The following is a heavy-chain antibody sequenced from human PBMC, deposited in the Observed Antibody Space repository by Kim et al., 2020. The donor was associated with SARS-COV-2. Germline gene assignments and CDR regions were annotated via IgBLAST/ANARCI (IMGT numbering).Heavy chain of an antibody. CDR3: ARQSVRGVITYYYYYGMDV. CDR1: GYSFTNYW. V-gene: IGHV5-51*01. J-gene: IGHJ6*02. D-gene: IGHD3-10*01. CDR2: IYPGDSDT. Sequence: GESLKISCKGSGYSFTNYWIGWVRQMPGKGLEWMGIIYPGDSDTRYSPSFQGQVTISADKSISTAYLQWSSLKASDTAMYYCARQSVRGVITYYYYYGMDVWGQGTTVTVSS.